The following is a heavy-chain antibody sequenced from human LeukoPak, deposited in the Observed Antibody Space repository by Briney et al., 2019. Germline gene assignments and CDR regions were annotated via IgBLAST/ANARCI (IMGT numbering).Heavy chain of an antibody. Sequence: SETLSLTCTVSGYSLRSGYYWGWTPQPPGKGLEWIGSIYHSGRTYYNPTLESRVTISVDTSKNQFSLRLSSVTAADTAVYYCARASVAGSHDAFDIWGEGTMVTVSA. CDR2: IYHSGRT. V-gene: IGHV4-38-2*02. D-gene: IGHD6-19*01. CDR3: ARASVAGSHDAFDI. CDR1: GYSLRSGYY. J-gene: IGHJ3*02.